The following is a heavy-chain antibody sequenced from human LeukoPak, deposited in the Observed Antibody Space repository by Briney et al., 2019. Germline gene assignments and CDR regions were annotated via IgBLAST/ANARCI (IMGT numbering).Heavy chain of an antibody. Sequence: ASVKVSCKASGYTFTAFYIHWVRQAPGQGLEWMGWINPNSGGTNYAQKFQGRVTLTRDTSISTVYMELSGLTSDDTAVYYCARGYCDTNDSPPGAYWGQGALVTVSS. CDR3: ARGYCDTNDSPPGAY. CDR2: INPNSGGT. D-gene: IGHD3-9*01. CDR1: GYTFTAFY. V-gene: IGHV1-2*02. J-gene: IGHJ4*02.